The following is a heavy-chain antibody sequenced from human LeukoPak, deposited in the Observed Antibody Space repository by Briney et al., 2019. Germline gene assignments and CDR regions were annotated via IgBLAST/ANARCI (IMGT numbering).Heavy chain of an antibody. V-gene: IGHV3-21*01. CDR1: GFTFSSYS. CDR2: ISSSSSYI. Sequence: GSLRLSCAASGFTFSSYSMNWVRQAPGKGLEWVSSISSSSSYIYYADSVKGRFTISRDNAKNSLYLQMNSLRAEDTAVYYCARDAHREYCSGGSCHSAFDYWGQGTLVTVSS. D-gene: IGHD2-15*01. CDR3: ARDAHREYCSGGSCHSAFDY. J-gene: IGHJ4*02.